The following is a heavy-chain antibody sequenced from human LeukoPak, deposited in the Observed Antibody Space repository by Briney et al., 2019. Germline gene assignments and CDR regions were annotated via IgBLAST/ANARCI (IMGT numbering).Heavy chain of an antibody. CDR3: ARLTTVTPFDY. J-gene: IGHJ4*02. CDR2: IYPGDSGT. V-gene: IGHV5-51*01. CDR1: GYSFTNYW. D-gene: IGHD4-17*01. Sequence: GESLKISCKGSGYSFTNYWIGWVRQMPGKGLEWMGIIYPGDSGTRYSPAFQGQVTISVDKSNSTAYLQWSSLKAADTAMYYCARLTTVTPFDYWGQGTLVTVSS.